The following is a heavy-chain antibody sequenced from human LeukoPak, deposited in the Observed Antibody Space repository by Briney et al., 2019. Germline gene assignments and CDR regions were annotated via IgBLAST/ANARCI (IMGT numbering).Heavy chain of an antibody. CDR2: IIPIFGTA. CDR1: GYTFTGYY. Sequence: SVKVSCKASGYTFTGYYMHWVRQAPGQGLEWMGGIIPIFGTANYAQKFQGRVTITTDESTSTAYMELSSLRSEDTAVYYCARVGSYCSSTSCHTAPFDYWGQGTLVTVSS. J-gene: IGHJ4*02. CDR3: ARVGSYCSSTSCHTAPFDY. V-gene: IGHV1-69*05. D-gene: IGHD2-2*02.